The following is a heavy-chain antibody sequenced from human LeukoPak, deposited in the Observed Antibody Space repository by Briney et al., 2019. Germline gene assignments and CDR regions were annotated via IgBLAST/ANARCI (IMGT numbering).Heavy chain of an antibody. J-gene: IGHJ4*02. CDR3: AKAGLVGATHYFDY. CDR2: IRYDGSNK. CDR1: GFTFSSYG. Sequence: GGSLRLSCAASGFTFSSYGMHWVRQAPGKGLEWVAFIRYDGSNKYYADSVKGRFTISRDNSKNTLYLQMNSPRAEDTAVYYCAKAGLVGATHYFDYWGQGTLVTVSS. D-gene: IGHD1-26*01. V-gene: IGHV3-30*02.